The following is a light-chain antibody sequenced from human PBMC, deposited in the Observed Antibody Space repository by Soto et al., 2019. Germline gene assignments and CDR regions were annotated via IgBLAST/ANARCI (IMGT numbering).Light chain of an antibody. Sequence: EIVLTQSPATLSLSPGERATLSCRASQSISIYLAWYQQKPSQAPRLLIYDASNRATGIPARFSGSGSGTDFTLTISSLEPEDFAVYYCQQRSNWPPEITFGQGTRLDIK. CDR2: DAS. V-gene: IGKV3-11*01. J-gene: IGKJ5*01. CDR3: QQRSNWPPEIT. CDR1: QSISIY.